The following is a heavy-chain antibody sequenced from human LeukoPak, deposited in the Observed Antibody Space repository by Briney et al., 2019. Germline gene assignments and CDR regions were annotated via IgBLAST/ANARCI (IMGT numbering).Heavy chain of an antibody. Sequence: PGGSLRFSCAASGFTFSSYAMSWVRQAPGKGLEWVSVISERGGRTYYVDSVKGRFTISRDNSKATLVLQMNSLRVEDTAVYYCAKDRESSSWFDYWGQGTLVTVSS. CDR2: ISERGGRT. V-gene: IGHV3-23*01. CDR3: AKDRESSSWFDY. D-gene: IGHD6-13*01. J-gene: IGHJ4*02. CDR1: GFTFSSYA.